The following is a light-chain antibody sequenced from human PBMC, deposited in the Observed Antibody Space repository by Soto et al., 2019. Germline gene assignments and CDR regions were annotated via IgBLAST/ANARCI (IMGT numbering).Light chain of an antibody. Sequence: DIQMTQSPSSLSASVGDRVNIACQASQTISSYLNWYQQKPGKAPKLLIYAASSLQSGVPSRFSGSGSGTDFTLTISSLQPEDFATYYCLQSHSIPYTFGQGTKLEIK. CDR1: QTISSY. CDR3: LQSHSIPYT. V-gene: IGKV1-39*01. J-gene: IGKJ2*01. CDR2: AAS.